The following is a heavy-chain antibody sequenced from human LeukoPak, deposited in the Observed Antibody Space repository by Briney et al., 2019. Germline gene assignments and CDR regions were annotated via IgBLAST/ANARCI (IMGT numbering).Heavy chain of an antibody. CDR3: ARERVAAYDY. CDR1: GLTSRFAFSDYY. V-gene: IGHV3-11*04. J-gene: IGHJ4*02. Sequence: PGGSLRLSCAASGLTSRFAFSDYYMSWIRQAPGKGLEWVSYISSSGSTIYYADSVKGRFTISRDNAKNSLYLQMNSLRAEDTAVYYCARERVAAYDYWGQGTLVTVSS. CDR2: ISSSGSTI. D-gene: IGHD6-19*01.